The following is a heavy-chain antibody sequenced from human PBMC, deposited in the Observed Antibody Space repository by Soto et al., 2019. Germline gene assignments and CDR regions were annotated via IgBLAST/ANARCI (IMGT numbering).Heavy chain of an antibody. D-gene: IGHD2-15*01. V-gene: IGHV1-8*01. CDR1: GYTFTSYD. Sequence: ASVKVSCKASGYTFTSYDINWVRQATGQGLEWMGWMNPNSGNTGYAQKFQGRVTMTRNTSISTAYMELSSLRSEDTAVYYCARVLSSGGYCSGGSCYSGGFNWLDPWGQGTLVTVYS. CDR2: MNPNSGNT. J-gene: IGHJ5*02. CDR3: ARVLSSGGYCSGGSCYSGGFNWLDP.